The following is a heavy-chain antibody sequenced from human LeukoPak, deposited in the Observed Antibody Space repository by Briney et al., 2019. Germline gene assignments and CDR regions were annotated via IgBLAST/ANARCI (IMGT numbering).Heavy chain of an antibody. CDR1: GFTFSNYN. Sequence: GGSLRLSCAASGFTFSNYNMNWVRQAPGKGLEWVSGIRGSGDITFYADSVKGRFTISRDNAKNSLYLQMNSLTAEDTAVHYCVRAYHPGGWFDPWGQGTLVTVSS. CDR2: IRGSGDIT. J-gene: IGHJ5*02. V-gene: IGHV3-21*01. D-gene: IGHD2-21*01. CDR3: VRAYHPGGWFDP.